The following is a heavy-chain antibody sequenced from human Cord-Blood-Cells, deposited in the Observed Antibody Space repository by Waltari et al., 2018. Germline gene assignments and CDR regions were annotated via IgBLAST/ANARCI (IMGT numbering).Heavy chain of an antibody. V-gene: IGHV3-30*18. J-gene: IGHJ4*02. CDR2: ISYDGSNK. CDR3: AKNLLYYDFWSGYDY. Sequence: QVQLVESGGGVVQPGRSLRLSCAASGFTFSSYGMHWVRPAPGKGLEWVAVISYDGSNKYYADSVKGRFTISRDNSKNTLYLQMNSLRAEDTAVYYCAKNLLYYDFWSGYDYWGQGTLVTVSS. CDR1: GFTFSSYG. D-gene: IGHD3-3*01.